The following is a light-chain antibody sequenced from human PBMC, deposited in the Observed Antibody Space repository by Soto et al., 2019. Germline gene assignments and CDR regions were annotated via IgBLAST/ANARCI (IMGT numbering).Light chain of an antibody. CDR3: QQSYRIPRT. CDR1: QSIGSH. V-gene: IGKV1-39*01. J-gene: IGKJ1*01. Sequence: DIQMTQSPSSLSASVGDRVTITCRASQSIGSHLNWYQQKPGKAPKLLIYAASFLQSGVPSRFSGSGSGTDFILTISSLQPEDFETYYCQQSYRIPRTFGQGTKV. CDR2: AAS.